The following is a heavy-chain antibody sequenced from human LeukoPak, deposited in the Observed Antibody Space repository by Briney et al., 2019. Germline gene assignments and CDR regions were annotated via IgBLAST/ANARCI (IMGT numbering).Heavy chain of an antibody. CDR3: ARGIVRGPFAVTAGFDY. CDR1: GYTFTSYG. Sequence: ASVKVSCKASGYTFTSYGISWVRQAPGQGLEWMGWISAYNGNTNYAQKLQGRVTVTTDTSTSTAYMELRSLRSDDTAVYYCARGIVRGPFAVTAGFDYWGQGTLVTVSS. J-gene: IGHJ4*02. V-gene: IGHV1-18*01. D-gene: IGHD2-21*02. CDR2: ISAYNGNT.